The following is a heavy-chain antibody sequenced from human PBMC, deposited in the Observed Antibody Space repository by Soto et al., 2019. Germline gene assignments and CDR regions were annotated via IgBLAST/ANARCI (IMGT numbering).Heavy chain of an antibody. CDR1: GGTFSSYA. Sequence: GASVKVSCKASGGTFSSYAISWVRQAPGQGLEWMEAISPIFRTASYAQKFQARVTSTADEATSTAYMELSSLRSEDTAVYYCASHGGYYYDSSGYPTLPYYYYYYGMDVWGQGTTVTVSS. V-gene: IGHV1-69*13. CDR2: ISPIFRTA. J-gene: IGHJ6*02. D-gene: IGHD3-22*01. CDR3: ASHGGYYYDSSGYPTLPYYYYYYGMDV.